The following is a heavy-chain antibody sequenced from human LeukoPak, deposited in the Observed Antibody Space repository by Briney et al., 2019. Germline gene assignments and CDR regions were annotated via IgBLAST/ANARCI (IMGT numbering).Heavy chain of an antibody. V-gene: IGHV4-39*01. CDR2: IHYSGST. CDR1: GGSIISSAYS. Sequence: PSETLSLTCSVSGGSIISSAYSWGWIRQPPGKGLEWIGSIHYSGSTDHNPSLKSRVTMSVDTSKNQFSLNLSSVTAADTAVYYCARPDRGRGQGTLVTVSS. J-gene: IGHJ4*02. CDR3: ARPDRG. D-gene: IGHD3-16*01.